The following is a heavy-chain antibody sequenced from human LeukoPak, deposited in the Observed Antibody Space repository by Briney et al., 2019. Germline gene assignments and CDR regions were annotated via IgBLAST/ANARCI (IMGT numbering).Heavy chain of an antibody. Sequence: SETLSLTCTVSGGSMSGHYWTWIRQPAGKGLEWIGRMYISGSTGYNPSLKSRVSMSIDTSKNQFSLKLSSVTAADTAIYYCARSWSGSVTAADIWGQGTMDIVSS. CDR1: GGSMSGHY. CDR2: MYISGST. V-gene: IGHV4-4*07. CDR3: ARSWSGSVTAADI. J-gene: IGHJ3*02. D-gene: IGHD3-3*01.